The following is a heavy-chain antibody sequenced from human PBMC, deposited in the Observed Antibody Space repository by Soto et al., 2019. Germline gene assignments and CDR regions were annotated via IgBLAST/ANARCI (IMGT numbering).Heavy chain of an antibody. Sequence: PGESLKISCKGSGYSFTSYWIGWVRQMPGKGLEWMGIIYPGDSDTRYSPSFQGQVTISADKSISTAYLQWSSLKASDTAMYYCAREFHLHDYTKHKYYYYMDVWGTGTTVNVSS. CDR2: IYPGDSDT. CDR1: GYSFTSYW. V-gene: IGHV5-51*01. CDR3: AREFHLHDYTKHKYYYYMDV. D-gene: IGHD4-4*01. J-gene: IGHJ6*03.